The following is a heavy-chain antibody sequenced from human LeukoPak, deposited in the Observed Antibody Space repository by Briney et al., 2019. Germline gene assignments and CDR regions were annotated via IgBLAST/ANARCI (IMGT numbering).Heavy chain of an antibody. Sequence: GASVKVSCKASGYTFTSYDINWVRQATGQGLEWMGWINPNSGGTNYAQKFQGRVTMTRDTSISTAYMELSRLRSDDTAVYYCATARGGNWFDPWGQGTLVTVSS. V-gene: IGHV1-2*02. CDR2: INPNSGGT. CDR3: ATARGGNWFDP. CDR1: GYTFTSYD. J-gene: IGHJ5*02. D-gene: IGHD3-10*01.